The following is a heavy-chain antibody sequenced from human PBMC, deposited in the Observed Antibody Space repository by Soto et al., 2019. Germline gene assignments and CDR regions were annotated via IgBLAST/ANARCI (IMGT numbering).Heavy chain of an antibody. CDR1: GGAFRNYY. CDR3: PLAERFPRSGFDP. V-gene: IGHV4-34*02. J-gene: IGHJ5*02. D-gene: IGHD3-10*01. CDR2: VNHCGEA. Sequence: QVELQQWGAGLWKPSDTLSLTCGVYGGAFRNYYWIWVRQPPGKGLEWIGEVNHCGEATYDPSLPRRVTISLDTSNNLFSLKMTSLTAADTALYFCPLAERFPRSGFDPWGDETQVTVST.